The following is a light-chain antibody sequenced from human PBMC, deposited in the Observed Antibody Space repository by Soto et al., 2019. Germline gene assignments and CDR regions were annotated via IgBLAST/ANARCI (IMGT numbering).Light chain of an antibody. V-gene: IGKV3-15*01. CDR3: QQYNNWPPYT. J-gene: IGKJ2*01. Sequence: EVVMTQSPGTLSASPGERATLSCRASQSSSRNLAWYQQKPGRAPRLLIYDVSTRATGVPARFSGSGSETEFTLTISSLQSEDFAVYYCQQYNNWPPYTFGQGTKVDIK. CDR1: QSSSRN. CDR2: DVS.